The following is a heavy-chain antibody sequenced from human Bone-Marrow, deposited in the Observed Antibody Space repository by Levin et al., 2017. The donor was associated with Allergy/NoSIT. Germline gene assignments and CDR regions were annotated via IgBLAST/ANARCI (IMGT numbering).Heavy chain of an antibody. CDR3: AKVPGEGELPYYYYYGMDV. CDR1: GFTFSSYA. Sequence: PGGSLRLSCAASGFTFSSYAMSWVRQAPGKGLEWVSAISGSGGSTYYADSVKGRFTISRDNSKNTLYLQMNSLRAEDTAVYYCAKVPGEGELPYYYYYGMDVWGQGTTVTVSS. D-gene: IGHD1-26*01. V-gene: IGHV3-23*01. CDR2: ISGSGGST. J-gene: IGHJ6*02.